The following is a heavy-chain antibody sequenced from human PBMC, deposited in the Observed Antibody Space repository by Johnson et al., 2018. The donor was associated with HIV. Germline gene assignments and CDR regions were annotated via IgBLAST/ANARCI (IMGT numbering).Heavy chain of an antibody. J-gene: IGHJ3*01. CDR2: IYSGGST. CDR3: ARDGKYSSIGPDAFDV. V-gene: IGHV3-53*05. Sequence: QAPGKGLEWVSVIYSGGSTYYADSVKGRFTISRDHSENTLYLQMNSLRPEDTAVYFCARDGKYSSIGPDAFDVWGQGTMVAVSS. D-gene: IGHD6-13*01.